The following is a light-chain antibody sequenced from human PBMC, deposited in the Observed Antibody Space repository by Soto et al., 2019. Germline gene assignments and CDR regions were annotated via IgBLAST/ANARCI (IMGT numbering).Light chain of an antibody. CDR3: QQYNSYPWT. CDR2: DAS. J-gene: IGKJ1*01. CDR1: QSISSW. Sequence: DIQMTQSPSTLSASVGDRVTITCRASQSISSWLAWYQQKPGKAPKLLIYDASSLESGVPSRFSRSGSGTEFTLTLSSLQPDDFAAYYCQQYNSYPWTFGQGTKVEIK. V-gene: IGKV1-5*01.